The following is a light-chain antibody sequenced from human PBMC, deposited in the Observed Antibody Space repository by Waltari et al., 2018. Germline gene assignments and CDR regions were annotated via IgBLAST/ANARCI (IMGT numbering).Light chain of an antibody. CDR3: QQYDAYPYT. V-gene: IGKV1-5*03. Sequence: IQMTQSPSTLSASAGARVVITCRASQSVNTWLAWYQQRPGKAPNLLIYRASSLQSGVPSRFSGRGSGTEFTLTINSLQPDDFATYYCQQYDAYPYTFGQGAKLEIK. CDR1: QSVNTW. CDR2: RAS. J-gene: IGKJ2*01.